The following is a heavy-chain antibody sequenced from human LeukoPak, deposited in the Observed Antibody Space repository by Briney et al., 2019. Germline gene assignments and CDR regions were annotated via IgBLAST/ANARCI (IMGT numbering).Heavy chain of an antibody. J-gene: IGHJ3*02. V-gene: IGHV1-2*02. CDR3: AREYDSSGLKAFDI. Sequence: ASVKVSCKAAGYTFTGYYMHWVRQAPGQGLEWMGWINPNSGGTIYAQKLQGRVTVTRDTSISTAYMELSRLTSDDTAVYYCAREYDSSGLKAFDIWGQGTMVTVSS. CDR2: INPNSGGT. CDR1: GYTFTGYY. D-gene: IGHD3-22*01.